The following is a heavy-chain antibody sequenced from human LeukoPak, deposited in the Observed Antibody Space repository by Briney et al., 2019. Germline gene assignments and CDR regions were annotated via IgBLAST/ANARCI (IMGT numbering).Heavy chain of an antibody. CDR2: IIPIFVTA. Sequence: ASVKVSCKASGGTFISYAISGVRQAPGQGREWMGRIIPIFVTANSAQTFQGRVTITTDESTSTAYIELSSLRSEETAVYYCARDAYYDSSGYYLLFDYWGQGTLVTVSS. J-gene: IGHJ4*02. D-gene: IGHD3-22*01. CDR3: ARDAYYDSSGYYLLFDY. V-gene: IGHV1-69*05. CDR1: GGTFISYA.